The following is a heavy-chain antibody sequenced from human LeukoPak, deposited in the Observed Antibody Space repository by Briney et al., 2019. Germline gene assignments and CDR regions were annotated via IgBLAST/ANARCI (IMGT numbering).Heavy chain of an antibody. Sequence: AETLSLTCTVSGGSISSYYWSWIRQSPGKGLEWIGYIYYSGSTNYNPSLKSRVTISVDTSKNQFSLKLSSVTAADTAVYYCARAEIAVAGSFDYWGQGTLVTVSS. CDR3: ARAEIAVAGSFDY. V-gene: IGHV4-59*01. J-gene: IGHJ4*02. CDR2: IYYSGST. CDR1: GGSISSYY. D-gene: IGHD6-19*01.